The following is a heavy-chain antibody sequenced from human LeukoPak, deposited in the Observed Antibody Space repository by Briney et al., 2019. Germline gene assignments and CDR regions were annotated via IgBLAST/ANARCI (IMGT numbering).Heavy chain of an antibody. J-gene: IGHJ4*02. D-gene: IGHD5-24*01. CDR3: ALEVETATSKTFDY. CDR1: GGSISSSSYY. Sequence: SETLSLTCTVSGGSISSSSYYWGWIRQPPGKGLEWIGSIYYSGSTYYNPSLKSRVTISVDTSKNQFSLKLSSVTAADTAVYYCALEVETATSKTFDYWGQGTLVTVSS. CDR2: IYYSGST. V-gene: IGHV4-39*01.